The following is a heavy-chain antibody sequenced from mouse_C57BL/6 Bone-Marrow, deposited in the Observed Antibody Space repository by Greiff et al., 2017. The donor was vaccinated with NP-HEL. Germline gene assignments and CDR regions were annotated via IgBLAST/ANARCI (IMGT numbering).Heavy chain of an antibody. J-gene: IGHJ2*01. D-gene: IGHD2-1*01. CDR2: ISSGRSTI. CDR3: ATYGNYPDY. CDR1: GFTFSDYG. Sequence: EVMLVESGGGLVKPGGSLKLSCAASGFTFSDYGMHWVRQAPEKGLEWVAYISSGRSTIYYADTVKGRFTISRDNAKNTLFLQMTSLRSEDTAMYYCATYGNYPDYWGQGTTLTVSS. V-gene: IGHV5-17*01.